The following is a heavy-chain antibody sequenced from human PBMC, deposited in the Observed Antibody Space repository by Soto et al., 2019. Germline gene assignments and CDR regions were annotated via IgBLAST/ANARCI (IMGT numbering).Heavy chain of an antibody. CDR3: AKRGVDTFALSY. V-gene: IGHV3-74*01. D-gene: IGHD3-10*01. Sequence: EVQLVESGGGLVQPGGSLRLSCAVSGFTFSSFWMHWVRQAPGEGLVWVSRINTDGSSTSYADSVKGRFTISRDDAKNSLYLQMNSLRVEETAMYYCAKRGVDTFALSYWGQGILVTVSS. CDR1: GFTFSSFW. J-gene: IGHJ4*02. CDR2: INTDGSST.